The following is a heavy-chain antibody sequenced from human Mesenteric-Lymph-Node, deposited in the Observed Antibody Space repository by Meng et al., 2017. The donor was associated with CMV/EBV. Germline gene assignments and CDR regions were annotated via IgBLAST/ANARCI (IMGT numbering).Heavy chain of an antibody. J-gene: IGHJ4*02. D-gene: IGHD6-13*01. CDR1: GYTFTSFA. CDR2: IKAGDGNT. V-gene: IGHV1-3*01. CDR3: ARVRPSSSWFDY. Sequence: CRAFGYTFTSFAIHWVRQAPGQRLEWMGWIKAGDGNTKYSRKFQARVTISRDTSARTAYMELSSLRFEDTAVYYCARVRPSSSWFDYWGQGTLVTVSS.